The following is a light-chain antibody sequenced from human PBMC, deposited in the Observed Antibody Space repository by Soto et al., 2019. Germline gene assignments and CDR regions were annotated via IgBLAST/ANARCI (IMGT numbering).Light chain of an antibody. CDR3: CSYAGSYTL. V-gene: IGLV2-11*01. CDR1: RSDVGGYNY. CDR2: DVT. Sequence: QSALTQPRSVSGSPGQSVTISCTGSRSDVGGYNYVSWYQQHPGKAPKLMIYDVTKRPSGVPDRFSGSKSGNTASLTISGLQAEDEADYYCCSYAGSYTLFGGGTKVTVL. J-gene: IGLJ2*01.